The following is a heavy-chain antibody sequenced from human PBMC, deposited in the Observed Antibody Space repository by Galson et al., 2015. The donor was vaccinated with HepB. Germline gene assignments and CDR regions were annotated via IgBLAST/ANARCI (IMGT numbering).Heavy chain of an antibody. J-gene: IGHJ4*02. CDR1: GFIFGSYW. D-gene: IGHD6-13*01. Sequence: SLRLSCAASGFIFGSYWMSWVRQAPGKGLEWVANIKLDGSDKYYVDSVKGRFTISRDNAKNSLYLQMNNLRAEDTAIYYCAKDDAGIGMSYWGRGTLVTVVS. V-gene: IGHV3-7*03. CDR2: IKLDGSDK. CDR3: AKDDAGIGMSY.